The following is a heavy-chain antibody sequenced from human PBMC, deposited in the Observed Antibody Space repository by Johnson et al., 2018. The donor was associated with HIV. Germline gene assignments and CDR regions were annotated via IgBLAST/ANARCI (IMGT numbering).Heavy chain of an antibody. V-gene: IGHV3-11*04. Sequence: QVLLVESGGGLVKPGGSLRLSCAASGFTFSDYYMSWIRQAPGKGLEWVSYISSSGSTIYYAASVKGRFTISRYNAKHSLYLQMNSLRAEDTAVYYCARDPDGTTGTTYPDAAFDIWGQGTMVTVSS. J-gene: IGHJ3*02. D-gene: IGHD1-1*01. CDR2: ISSSGSTI. CDR1: GFTFSDYY. CDR3: ARDPDGTTGTTYPDAAFDI.